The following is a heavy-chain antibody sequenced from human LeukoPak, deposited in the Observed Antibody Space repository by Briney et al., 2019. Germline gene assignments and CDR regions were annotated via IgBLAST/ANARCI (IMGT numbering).Heavy chain of an antibody. D-gene: IGHD3-3*01. CDR2: INHSGST. V-gene: IGHV4-34*01. Sequence: PSETLSLTCAVYGGSFSGYYWSWIRQPPGKGLEWIGEINHSGSTYYNPSLKSRVTISVDTSKNQFSLKLSSVTAADTAVYYCARGRSGIDAFDIWGQGTMVTVSS. CDR1: GGSFSGYY. J-gene: IGHJ3*02. CDR3: ARGRSGIDAFDI.